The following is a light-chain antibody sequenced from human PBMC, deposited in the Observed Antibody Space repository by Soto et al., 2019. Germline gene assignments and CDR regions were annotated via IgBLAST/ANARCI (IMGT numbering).Light chain of an antibody. Sequence: EIVLTQSPGPLSLSPGESATTSCRASQSVSSSYLAWYQQKPGQAPRLLIYGASSRDTGIPDRFSGSGSGTDFPLTISRLEPEDFAVYYCQQGLTVGTGNQVDIK. CDR3: QQGLT. V-gene: IGKV3-20*01. CDR1: QSVSSSY. CDR2: GAS. J-gene: IGKJ3*01.